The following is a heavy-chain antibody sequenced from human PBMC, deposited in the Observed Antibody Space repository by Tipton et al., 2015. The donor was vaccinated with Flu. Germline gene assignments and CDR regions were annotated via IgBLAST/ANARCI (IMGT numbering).Heavy chain of an antibody. CDR1: GGSISSSSYY. CDR3: ARGGGYGNWFDP. V-gene: IGHV4-39*07. CDR2: IYYSGST. Sequence: TLSLTCTVSGGSISSSSYYWGWIRQPPGKGLEWIGSIYYSGSTYYNLSLKSRVTMSVDTSKNQFSLKLSSVTAADTAVYYCARGGGYGNWFDPWGQGTLVTVSS. J-gene: IGHJ5*02. D-gene: IGHD3-22*01.